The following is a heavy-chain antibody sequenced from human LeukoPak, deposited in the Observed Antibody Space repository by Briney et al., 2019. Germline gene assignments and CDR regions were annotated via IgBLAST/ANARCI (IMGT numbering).Heavy chain of an antibody. V-gene: IGHV1-2*02. CDR3: AKNINPVEYEFWSGYFELYHGMGV. CDR1: GYTFTGYY. CDR2: INPNSGGT. Sequence: ASVKVSCKASGYTFTGYYMHWVRQAPGQGLEWMGWINPNSGGTNYAQKFQGRVTMTRDTSISTAYMELSRLGSDDTAVYYCAKNINPVEYEFWSGYFELYHGMGVWGQGTTVTVSS. J-gene: IGHJ6*02. D-gene: IGHD3-3*01.